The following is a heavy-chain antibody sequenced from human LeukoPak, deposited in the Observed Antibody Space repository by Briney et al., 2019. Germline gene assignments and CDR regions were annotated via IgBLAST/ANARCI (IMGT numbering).Heavy chain of an antibody. CDR2: ISGSGGST. J-gene: IGHJ4*02. D-gene: IGHD6-6*01. CDR1: GFTCSSYA. Sequence: PGGSLRLSCAASGFTCSSYAMRWVRQAPGKGLEWVSAISGSGGSTYYADSVTGRSTISRDNSKNTLYLQMNSLRAEDTAVYYCAKEKYSSSSNFDYWGQGTLVTVSS. V-gene: IGHV3-23*01. CDR3: AKEKYSSSSNFDY.